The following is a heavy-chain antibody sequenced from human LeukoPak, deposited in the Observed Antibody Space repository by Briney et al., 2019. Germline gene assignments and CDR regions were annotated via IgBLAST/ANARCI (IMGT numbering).Heavy chain of an antibody. CDR2: IYSDGTT. J-gene: IGHJ4*02. CDR3: ARDQAATGSSYFDS. Sequence: GGSLRLSCTVSGFSFGSEAMSWVRQAPGRGLEWVSIIYSDGTTYYADSVKGRFTISRDNSKNTLYLQMNSLRAEDTAVYHCARDQAATGSSYFDSWGQGTLVTVSS. D-gene: IGHD6-13*01. V-gene: IGHV3-53*01. CDR1: GFSFGSEA.